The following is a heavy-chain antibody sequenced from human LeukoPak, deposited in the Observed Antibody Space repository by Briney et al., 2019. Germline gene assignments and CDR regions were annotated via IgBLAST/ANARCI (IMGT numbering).Heavy chain of an antibody. CDR1: GFSFSTSG. CDR2: IKFDGGKE. CDR3: ARCYASGSYGIDY. J-gene: IGHJ4*02. Sequence: GGSLRLSCAASGFSFSTSGMYWIRQAPGKGLEWVAFIKFDGGKEYCADSVKGRFTISRDNSKNTVHLQMNSLRAEDTAMYYCARCYASGSYGIDYWGQGTLVTVSS. D-gene: IGHD3-10*01. V-gene: IGHV3-30*19.